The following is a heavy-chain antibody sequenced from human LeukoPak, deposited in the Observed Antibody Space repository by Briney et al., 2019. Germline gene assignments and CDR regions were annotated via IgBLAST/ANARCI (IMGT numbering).Heavy chain of an antibody. D-gene: IGHD3-22*01. CDR1: GFTFSSYA. Sequence: PGGSLRLSCAASGFTFSSYAMSWVRQAPGKGLEWVSGISTNGGSTSYADSVKGRFTISRDNPRNTLYTQMNSLSAEYTAVYYCSVMHRYYDGSGYWVQWGQGTLVTVSS. V-gene: IGHV3-23*01. CDR3: SVMHRYYDGSGYWVQ. J-gene: IGHJ4*02. CDR2: ISTNGGST.